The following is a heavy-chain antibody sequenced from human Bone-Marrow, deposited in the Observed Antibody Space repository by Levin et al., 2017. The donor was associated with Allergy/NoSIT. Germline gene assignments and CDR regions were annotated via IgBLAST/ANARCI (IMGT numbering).Heavy chain of an antibody. CDR1: GVSISSSNYY. J-gene: IGHJ5*02. CDR3: AGTALISWFDP. V-gene: IGHV4-39*01. CDR2: IYSGGST. D-gene: IGHD3-16*01. Sequence: SSETLSLTCTVSGVSISSSNYYWGWIRQPPGKRLEWIGSIYSGGSTYYNPALMSRVTVSVDTSKNQFSLKLSSVTAADTAAYYCAGTALISWFDPWGQGMLVIVSS.